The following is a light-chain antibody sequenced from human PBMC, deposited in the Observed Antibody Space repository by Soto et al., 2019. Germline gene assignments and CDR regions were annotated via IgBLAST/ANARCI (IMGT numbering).Light chain of an antibody. J-gene: IGLJ1*01. CDR2: GVS. Sequence: QSALTQPASVSGSPGQSITISCSGTRSDIGSYNYVAWYQQFPGKTPKILIYGVSNRPSGVSSRFSGSKSGNTASLTISGLQAEDEAVYYCISYTGSSTSYVFGSGTKLTVL. CDR1: RSDIGSYNY. CDR3: ISYTGSSTSYV. V-gene: IGLV2-14*01.